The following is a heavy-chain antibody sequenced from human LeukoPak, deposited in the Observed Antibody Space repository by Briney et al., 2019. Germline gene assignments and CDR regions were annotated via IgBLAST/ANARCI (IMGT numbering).Heavy chain of an antibody. D-gene: IGHD1-26*01. Sequence: GESLRLSCAASGFSISSYAMTWVRQAPGKGLEWVSAITGSGGSTYYADSVKGRFTISRDNSQNTLYLQMNRLRAEDTAVYYCAKGMSSFGDYWGQGTLVTASS. CDR2: ITGSGGST. V-gene: IGHV3-23*01. CDR1: GFSISSYA. J-gene: IGHJ4*02. CDR3: AKGMSSFGDY.